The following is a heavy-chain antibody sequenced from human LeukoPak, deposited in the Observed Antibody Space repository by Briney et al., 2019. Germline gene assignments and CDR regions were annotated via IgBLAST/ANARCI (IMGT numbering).Heavy chain of an antibody. D-gene: IGHD3-3*01. Sequence: ASVKVSCKASGYTFTGYYMHWVRQAPGQGLEWMGWINPNSGGTNYAQKFQGRVTMTRDTAISTAYMKLSRLRSCDTAVYYCARNRITIFGVVFGYFDLWGRGTLVTVSS. CDR1: GYTFTGYY. J-gene: IGHJ2*01. CDR3: ARNRITIFGVVFGYFDL. V-gene: IGHV1-2*02. CDR2: INPNSGGT.